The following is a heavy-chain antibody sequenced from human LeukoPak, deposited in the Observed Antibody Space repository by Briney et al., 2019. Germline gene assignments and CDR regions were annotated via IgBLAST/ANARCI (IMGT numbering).Heavy chain of an antibody. Sequence: SETLSLTCTVSGGSVSSGSYYWSWIRQPPGKTLEWIGHIYYSGGTNYNPSLKSRVTISVEPSRNQFSLKLTSVTAADTAVYYCARGIFYYYGSSGYYHFDYWGQGTLVTVSS. CDR3: ARGIFYYYGSSGYYHFDY. CDR1: GGSVSSGSYY. V-gene: IGHV4-61*01. D-gene: IGHD3-22*01. CDR2: IYYSGGT. J-gene: IGHJ4*02.